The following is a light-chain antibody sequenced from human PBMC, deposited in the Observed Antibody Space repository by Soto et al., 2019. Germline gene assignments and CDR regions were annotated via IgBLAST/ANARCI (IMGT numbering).Light chain of an antibody. J-gene: IGKJ1*01. CDR1: QSVSSW. V-gene: IGKV1-5*01. CDR3: QHYNSYSEA. Sequence: DIQMTQSPSTLSPSVGDRVTITCRASQSVSSWLAWYQQKPGKAPKILIYDASTLETGVPSRFSGSGSGTEFTLTISSLQPDDFATYYCQHYNSYSEAFGQGTKVDIK. CDR2: DAS.